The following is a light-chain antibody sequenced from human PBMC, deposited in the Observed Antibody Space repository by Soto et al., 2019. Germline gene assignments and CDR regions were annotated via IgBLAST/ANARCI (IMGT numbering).Light chain of an antibody. V-gene: IGKV3-15*01. Sequence: ETVMTQSPATLSVSPGESATLSCRATQGIGSNLAWYQQKPGQAPRLLIYDASTRATGIPATFGGSGSGTEFTLTISSLQSEDFEVYYCQQYYNWPLTFGGGTKVDIK. CDR1: QGIGSN. CDR3: QQYYNWPLT. J-gene: IGKJ4*01. CDR2: DAS.